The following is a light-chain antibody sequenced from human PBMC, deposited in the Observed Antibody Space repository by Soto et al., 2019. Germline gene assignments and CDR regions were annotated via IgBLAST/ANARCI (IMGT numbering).Light chain of an antibody. J-gene: IGKJ5*01. CDR3: QQYNNWPT. CDR1: QSVSSN. V-gene: IGKV3-15*01. Sequence: EIVLTQSPGTLSLSPGERGTLSCMASQSVSSNHLAWYQQKPGQAPRLLIYGASTRATGIPARFSGSGSGTEFTLTISSLQSEDFAVYYCQQYNNWPTFGQGTRLEIK. CDR2: GAS.